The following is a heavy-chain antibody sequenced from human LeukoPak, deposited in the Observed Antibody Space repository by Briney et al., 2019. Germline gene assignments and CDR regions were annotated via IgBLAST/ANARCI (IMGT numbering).Heavy chain of an antibody. CDR3: SRWSFENDAFDI. CDR2: ISSNGGST. CDR1: GFTFSSYA. D-gene: IGHD4-23*01. Sequence: GGSLRLSCSASGFTFSSYAMHRVRQAPGKGLEYVSAISSNGGSTYYADSVKGRFTISRDNSKNTLYLQMSSLRAEDTAVYYCSRWSFENDAFDIWGQGTMVTVSS. J-gene: IGHJ3*02. V-gene: IGHV3-64D*06.